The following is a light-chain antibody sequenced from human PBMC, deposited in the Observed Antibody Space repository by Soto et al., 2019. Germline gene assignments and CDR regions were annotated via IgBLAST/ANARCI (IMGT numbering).Light chain of an antibody. Sequence: EIVMTQSPATLSVSPGERATLSCRASQSVSSNLAWYQQKPGQAPRLLIYGASTRATGIPARFNGSGSVTECTLPLSSLQSEDFAFYYCQQYNTWPPITFGQGTRLEIK. CDR1: QSVSSN. V-gene: IGKV3-15*01. J-gene: IGKJ5*01. CDR2: GAS. CDR3: QQYNTWPPIT.